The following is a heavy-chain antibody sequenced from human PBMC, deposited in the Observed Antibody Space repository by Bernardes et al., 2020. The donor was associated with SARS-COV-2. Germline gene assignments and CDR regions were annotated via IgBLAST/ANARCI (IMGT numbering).Heavy chain of an antibody. CDR1: GYTFTAYD. D-gene: IGHD1-26*01. J-gene: IGHJ6*02. CDR3: AIMMVGPTNYYYYYGMDV. V-gene: IGHV1-8*01. Sequence: SVKVYSKTSGYTFTAYDISWVRQATGQGLEWMGWMSPNSGNTGYAQKFQGRVTMTRDTSISTAYMELTSLTSDDTAIYFCAIMMVGPTNYYYYYGMDVWDQGTTVTVSS. CDR2: MSPNSGNT.